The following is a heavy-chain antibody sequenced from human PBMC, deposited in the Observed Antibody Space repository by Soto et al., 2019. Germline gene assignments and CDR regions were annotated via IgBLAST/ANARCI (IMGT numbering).Heavy chain of an antibody. CDR2: IIPIPGTA. Sequence: QVQLVQSGAEVKKPGSSVKVSCKASGGTFGSYAISRVRQAPGQGLEWMGGIIPIPGTANYAQKFQGRVTIGADESTSTAYMELSSLRSEDTAVYYCARSQGSSTSLEIYYYYYYGMDVWGQGTTVTVSS. CDR3: ARSQGSSTSLEIYYYYYYGMDV. J-gene: IGHJ6*02. D-gene: IGHD2-2*01. V-gene: IGHV1-69*01. CDR1: GGTFGSYA.